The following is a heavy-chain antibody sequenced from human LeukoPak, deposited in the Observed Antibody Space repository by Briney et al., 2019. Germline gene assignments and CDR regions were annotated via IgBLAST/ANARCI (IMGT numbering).Heavy chain of an antibody. V-gene: IGHV3-64*01. Sequence: GGSLRLSCAASGFTFSSYAMHWVRQAPGKGLEYVSAISTNGGSTYYANSVKGRFTISRGNAKNSLYLQMNSLRAEDTAVYYCARDLAWDAFDIWGQGTMVTVSS. CDR3: ARDLAWDAFDI. CDR1: GFTFSSYA. J-gene: IGHJ3*02. CDR2: ISTNGGST.